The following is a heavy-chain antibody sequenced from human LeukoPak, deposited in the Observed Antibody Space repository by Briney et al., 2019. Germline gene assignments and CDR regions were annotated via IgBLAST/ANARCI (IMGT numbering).Heavy chain of an antibody. Sequence: GGSLRLSCVASGFTFSSYGMNWVRQAPGKGLEWVAFIRYDGSNEYYADSVKGRFTISRDNSKNTPFLQMNSLRAEDTAVYYCAKHSGAGTYMGTFDYWGQGTLVTVSS. V-gene: IGHV3-30*02. CDR2: IRYDGSNE. J-gene: IGHJ4*02. CDR3: AKHSGAGTYMGTFDY. D-gene: IGHD3-10*01. CDR1: GFTFSSYG.